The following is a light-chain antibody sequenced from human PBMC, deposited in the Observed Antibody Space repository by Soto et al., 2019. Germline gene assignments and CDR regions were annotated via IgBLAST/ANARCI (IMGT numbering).Light chain of an antibody. CDR2: ASS. V-gene: IGLV2-14*01. J-gene: IGLJ1*01. CDR1: SSDVGSYNY. Sequence: QSVLTQPASVSGSPGQSITISCTGTSSDVGSYNYVSWYQHHPGKAPRLMIYASSNRPSGVSHRFSGSRSGNTASLTISGLQAEDEADYYCSSYTSGSTIYVFGNGTKVT. CDR3: SSYTSGSTIYV.